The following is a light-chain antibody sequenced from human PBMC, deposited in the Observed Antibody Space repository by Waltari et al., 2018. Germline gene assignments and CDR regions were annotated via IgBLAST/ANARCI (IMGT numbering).Light chain of an antibody. CDR1: RLGSNY. CDR3: QAWDSNIGAV. Sequence: SYELTQPPSVSVSPGQTASITCSGDRLGSNYSSWYQQKPGQSPSLIIYEHTQRPSGLPDRFSGAISGNTATLTISETQAMDEAYYYCQAWDSNIGAVFGGGTKLTVL. V-gene: IGLV3-1*01. CDR2: EHT. J-gene: IGLJ3*02.